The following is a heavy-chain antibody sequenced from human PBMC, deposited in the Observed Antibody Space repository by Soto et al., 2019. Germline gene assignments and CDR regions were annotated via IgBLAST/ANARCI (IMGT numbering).Heavy chain of an antibody. CDR1: GFTFSSYS. CDR3: AKEGRDWYYDFWSGYYRYNWFDP. Sequence: GGSLRLSCAASGFTFSSYSMNWVRQAPGKGLEWVSAISGSGGSTYYADSVKGRFTISRDNSKNTLYLQMNSLRAEDTAVYYCAKEGRDWYYDFWSGYYRYNWFDPWGQGTLVTVSS. CDR2: ISGSGGST. J-gene: IGHJ5*02. D-gene: IGHD3-3*01. V-gene: IGHV3-23*01.